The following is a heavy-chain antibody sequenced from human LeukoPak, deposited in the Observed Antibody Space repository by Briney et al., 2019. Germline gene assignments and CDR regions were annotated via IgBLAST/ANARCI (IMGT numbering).Heavy chain of an antibody. CDR3: ARNEK. J-gene: IGHJ4*02. CDR2: IKEDGSEK. V-gene: IGHV3-7*04. CDR1: GFTFSGYW. Sequence: AGSLRLSCAASGFTFSGYWMSWVRQAPGKGLQWVANIKEDGSEKYYVDSVKGRFTISRDNAKNSLYLQMNSLRAADTAVYYCARNEKWGQGTLVTVSS.